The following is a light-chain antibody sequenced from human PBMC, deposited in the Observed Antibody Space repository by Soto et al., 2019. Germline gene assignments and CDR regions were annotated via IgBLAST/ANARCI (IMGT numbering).Light chain of an antibody. CDR3: CSYAASNTFV. V-gene: IGLV2-11*01. CDR2: DVS. J-gene: IGLJ1*01. Sequence: QSALTQPRSVSGSPGQSVTISCTGTSSDVGGYNYVSWYQQYSGKAPKGMIYDVSKRPSGVPDRFSGSKSGNTASLTISGLQAEDEADYYCCSYAASNTFVFGTGTKVTVL. CDR1: SSDVGGYNY.